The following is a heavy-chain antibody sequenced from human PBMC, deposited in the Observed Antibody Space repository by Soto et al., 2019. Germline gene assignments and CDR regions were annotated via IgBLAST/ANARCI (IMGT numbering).Heavy chain of an antibody. CDR3: ARLPKGSLVTA. J-gene: IGHJ4*02. CDR2: ISSGSDNI. V-gene: IGHV3-48*02. D-gene: IGHD2-21*02. CDR1: GFRFSCHI. Sequence: GGSLRLSCVASGFRFSCHIMTWVRQSPGKGLQWIAYISSGSDNIYYAESVRGRFTVSRDNAKNALFLQMNSLRDDDTATYYCARLPKGSLVTAWGQGTRVTVS.